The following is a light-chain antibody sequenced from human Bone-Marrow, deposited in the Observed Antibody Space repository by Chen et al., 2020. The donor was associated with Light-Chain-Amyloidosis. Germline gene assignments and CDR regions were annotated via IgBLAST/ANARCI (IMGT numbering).Light chain of an antibody. V-gene: IGLV3-25*03. J-gene: IGLJ2*01. CDR3: QSADSSGTYEVI. Sequence: SYELTQPPSVSVSPGQTARITCSGDYLATKYAYWYQQKPGQAPVLVIHRDTERPSGISERFSGTSSGTTATLTISGVQAEDEADYHCQSADSSGTYEVIVGGGTKLTVL. CDR2: RDT. CDR1: YLATKY.